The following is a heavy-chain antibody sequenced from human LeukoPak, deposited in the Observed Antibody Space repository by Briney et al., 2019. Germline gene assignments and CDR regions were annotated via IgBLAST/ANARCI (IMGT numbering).Heavy chain of an antibody. CDR3: ARGVGYCSSTSCYGSNWFDP. CDR1: GYTFTSYD. D-gene: IGHD2-2*01. J-gene: IGHJ5*02. V-gene: IGHV1-8*03. CDR2: MNPNSGNT. Sequence: ASVKASCKASGYTFTSYDINWVRQATGQGLEWMGWMNPNSGNTGYAQKFQGRVTITRNTSISTAYMELSSLRSEDTAVYYCARGVGYCSSTSCYGSNWFDPWGQGTLVTVSS.